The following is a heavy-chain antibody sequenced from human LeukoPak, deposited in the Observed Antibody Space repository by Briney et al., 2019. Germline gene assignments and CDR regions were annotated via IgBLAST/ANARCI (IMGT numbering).Heavy chain of an antibody. CDR1: GIMFSGYW. J-gene: IGHJ4*02. CDR2: IRQHGTEK. V-gene: IGHV3-7*01. CDR3: ASDGGPFDH. D-gene: IGHD3-16*01. Sequence: GGSLRLSCTASGIMFSGYWMSWVRQAPGKGLEWVANIRQHGTEKYYVDSVKGRFTISRDDAKKSVYLQMNSLRAEDTAVYYCASDGGPFDHWGQGILVTVAS.